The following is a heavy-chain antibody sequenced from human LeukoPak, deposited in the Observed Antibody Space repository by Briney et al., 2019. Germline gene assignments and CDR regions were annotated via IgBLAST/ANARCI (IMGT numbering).Heavy chain of an antibody. CDR3: AKAFEYYDFWSGYPRYYYYYYMDV. V-gene: IGHV3-23*01. J-gene: IGHJ6*03. CDR1: GFTFSNYA. CDR2: ISGSGFST. D-gene: IGHD3-3*01. Sequence: GGSLRLSCAASGFTFSNYAMNWVRQAPGKGLEWVSSISGSGFSTYYADSVKGRFTISRDNSKNTLFLQMNSLRAEDTAVYYCAKAFEYYDFWSGYPRYYYYYYMDVWGNGTTVTVSS.